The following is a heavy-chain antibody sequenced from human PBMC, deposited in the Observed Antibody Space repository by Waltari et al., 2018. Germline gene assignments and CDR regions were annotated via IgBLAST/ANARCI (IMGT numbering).Heavy chain of an antibody. CDR1: GFTFAGHA. V-gene: IGHV3-23*01. CDR3: GKGEDDYGTSIYLEH. J-gene: IGHJ4*02. CDR2: ISAGSK. Sequence: EVQLLEAGGGLVQPGGSLRLSCAASGFTFAGHAMNWVGQEPGKGLCWVSSISAGSKYYADSVKGRFTISRDNSKDTLYLQMTSLRAEDTALYYCGKGEDDYGTSIYLEHWGQGSLVTVSS. D-gene: IGHD4-17*01.